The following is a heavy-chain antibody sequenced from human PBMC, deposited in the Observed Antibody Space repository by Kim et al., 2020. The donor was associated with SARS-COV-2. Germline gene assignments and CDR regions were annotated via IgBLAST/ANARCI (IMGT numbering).Heavy chain of an antibody. J-gene: IGHJ3*02. Sequence: SETLSLTCTVSGGSISSYYWSWIRQPPGKGLEWIGYIYYSGSTNYNPSLKSRVTISVDTSKNQFSLKLSSVTAADTAVYYCARPTNYYGSGSYTQSAFDIWGQGTMVTVSS. CDR3: ARPTNYYGSGSYTQSAFDI. V-gene: IGHV4-59*08. CDR1: GGSISSYY. D-gene: IGHD3-10*01. CDR2: IYYSGST.